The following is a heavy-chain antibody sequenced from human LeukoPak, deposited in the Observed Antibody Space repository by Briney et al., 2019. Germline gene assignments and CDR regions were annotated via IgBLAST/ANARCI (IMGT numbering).Heavy chain of an antibody. CDR1: GFTVSSNY. J-gene: IGHJ2*01. CDR3: ARGQDLTGGTPNWYFDL. CDR2: IYSGGAT. Sequence: GGSLRLSCEASGFTVSSNYMSWVRQAPGKGLEWVSVIYSGGATYYADSVKGRFTISRDNSKNTLNLQMNSLRAEDTAMYYCARGQDLTGGTPNWYFDLWGRGALVAVSS. V-gene: IGHV3-66*01. D-gene: IGHD1-14*01.